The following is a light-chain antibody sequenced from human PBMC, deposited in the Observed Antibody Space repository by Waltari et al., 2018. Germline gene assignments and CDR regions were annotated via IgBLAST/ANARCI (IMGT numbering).Light chain of an antibody. CDR1: SSNTGSNA. CDR2: EVS. CDR3: SSYTSSSTLGV. V-gene: IGLV2-14*01. Sequence: QSVLSQPPSASGTPGPRVATPCSGSSSNTGSNAVDWYQQFPGSAPKLMIYEVSNRPSGVSNRFSGSKSGNTASLTISGLQAEDEADYYCSSYTSSSTLGVFGGGTKLTVL. J-gene: IGLJ3*02.